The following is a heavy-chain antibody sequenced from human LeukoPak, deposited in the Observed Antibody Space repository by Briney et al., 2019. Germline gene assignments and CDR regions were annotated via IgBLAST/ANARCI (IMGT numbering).Heavy chain of an antibody. J-gene: IGHJ2*01. CDR3: ATQGGRCSGGSCRYWYFDL. Sequence: MASETLSLXCGVSGYSVSSGYYWGWIRQPPKRGLEWMGSIDHSGTTYNNPTLQSRVPIFIDTSKHQFSLKLSSVTAAATAMYYCATQGGRCSGGSCRYWYFDLWGRGTLVTVSS. CDR2: IDHSGTT. V-gene: IGHV4-38-2*01. CDR1: GYSVSSGYY. D-gene: IGHD2-15*01.